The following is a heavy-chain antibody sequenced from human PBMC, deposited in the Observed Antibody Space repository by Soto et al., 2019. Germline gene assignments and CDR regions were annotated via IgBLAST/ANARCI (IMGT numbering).Heavy chain of an antibody. CDR1: GFTFNSAW. Sequence: GGSLRLSCVVSGFTFNSAWITWVRQAPWKGLEWVGRIKSKIDGGTTDHAAPVKGRFAISRDDSQNALFLQINNLKTEDTATYYCTTVIGTTGIFIPYGGQGARVPVCS. CDR3: TTVIGTTGIFIPY. D-gene: IGHD1-1*01. J-gene: IGHJ4*02. CDR2: IKSKIDGGTT. V-gene: IGHV3-15*01.